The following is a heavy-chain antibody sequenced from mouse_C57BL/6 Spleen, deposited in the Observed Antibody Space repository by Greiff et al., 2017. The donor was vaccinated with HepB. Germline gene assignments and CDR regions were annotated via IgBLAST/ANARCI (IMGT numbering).Heavy chain of an antibody. J-gene: IGHJ2*01. CDR3: TTPFYGSRWDYFGY. V-gene: IGHV14-1*01. Sequence: VQLQQSGAELVRPGALVKLSCTASGFNIKDYYMHWVKQRPEQGLEWIGRIDPEDGDTEYAPKFQGKATMTADTSSNTAYLQLSSLTSEDTAVYYCTTPFYGSRWDYFGYWGQGPTLSVS. D-gene: IGHD1-1*01. CDR2: IDPEDGDT. CDR1: GFNIKDYY.